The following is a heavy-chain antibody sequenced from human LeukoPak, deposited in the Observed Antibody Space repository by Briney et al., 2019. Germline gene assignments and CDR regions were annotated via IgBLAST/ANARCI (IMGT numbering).Heavy chain of an antibody. CDR3: ARGGSRSRRGDDAFDI. J-gene: IGHJ3*02. CDR2: ISAYNGNT. V-gene: IGHV1-18*01. Sequence: GASVKVSFKASCYTFSNYAMNWVRQAPGQGLEWVGWISAYNGNTELAQKFQGRVTLATDASTSTAYVELRSLTSDDTAVYFCARGGSRSRRGDDAFDIWGQGTMVTVSS. D-gene: IGHD3-10*01. CDR1: CYTFSNYA.